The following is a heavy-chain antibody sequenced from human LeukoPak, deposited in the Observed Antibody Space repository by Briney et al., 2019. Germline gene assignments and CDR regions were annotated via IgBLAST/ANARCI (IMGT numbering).Heavy chain of an antibody. Sequence: GASVKVSCKASGYTFTSYGISWVRQAPGQGLEWMGWISAYNGNTNYAQKPQGRVTMTTDTSTSTAYMELRSLRSDDTAVYYCARLAITMVRGVIIGNWFDPWGQGTLVTVSS. CDR3: ARLAITMVRGVIIGNWFDP. D-gene: IGHD3-10*01. J-gene: IGHJ5*02. CDR2: ISAYNGNT. CDR1: GYTFTSYG. V-gene: IGHV1-18*01.